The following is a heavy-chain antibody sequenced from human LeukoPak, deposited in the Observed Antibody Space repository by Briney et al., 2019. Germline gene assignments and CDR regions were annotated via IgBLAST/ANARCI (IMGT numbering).Heavy chain of an antibody. D-gene: IGHD6-13*01. CDR1: GGSISSYY. J-gene: IGHJ4*02. Sequence: SETLSLNCTVSGGSISSYYWSWIRQPAGKGLEWIGRIYTSGSTNYNPSLKSRVTMSVDTSKNQFSLKLSSVTAADTAVYYCARAGYSSSWPLVDYWGQGTLVTVSS. CDR2: IYTSGST. CDR3: ARAGYSSSWPLVDY. V-gene: IGHV4-4*07.